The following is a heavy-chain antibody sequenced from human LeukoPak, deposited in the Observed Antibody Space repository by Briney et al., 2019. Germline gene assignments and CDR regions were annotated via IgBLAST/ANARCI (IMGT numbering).Heavy chain of an antibody. CDR2: INTNTGNP. V-gene: IGHV7-4-1*02. Sequence: ASVKVSCKASGYIFTAYYIHWVRQAPGQGLEWMGWINTNTGNPTYAQGFTGRFVFSLDTSVSTASLQISSLKAEDTAVYYCARVDWFDPWGQGTLVTVSS. CDR3: ARVDWFDP. J-gene: IGHJ5*02. CDR1: GYIFTAYY.